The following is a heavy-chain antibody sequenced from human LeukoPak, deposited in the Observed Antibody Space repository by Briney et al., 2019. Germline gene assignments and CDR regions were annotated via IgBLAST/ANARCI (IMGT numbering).Heavy chain of an antibody. CDR3: ARDVPVKPFDY. V-gene: IGHV3-21*01. CDR1: GFTFSSYS. CDR2: ISSSSSYI. J-gene: IGHJ4*02. Sequence: GGSLRLSCAASGFTFSSYSMNWVRQAPGKVLEWVSSISSSSSYIYYADSGKGRFTISRDNAKNSLYLQTNSLRAEDTAVYYCARDVPVKPFDYWGQGTLVTVSS.